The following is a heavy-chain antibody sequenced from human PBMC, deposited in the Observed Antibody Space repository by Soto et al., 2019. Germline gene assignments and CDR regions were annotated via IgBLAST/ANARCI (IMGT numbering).Heavy chain of an antibody. CDR2: ISYDGSNK. Sequence: GALRLSCAASGFTFSSYAMHWVRQAPGKGLEWVAVISYDGSNKYYADSVKGRFTISRDNSKNTLYLQMNSLRAEDTAVYYCARDEARFTPTYFDYWGQGTLVTVSS. D-gene: IGHD2-15*01. CDR3: ARDEARFTPTYFDY. V-gene: IGHV3-30-3*01. CDR1: GFTFSSYA. J-gene: IGHJ4*02.